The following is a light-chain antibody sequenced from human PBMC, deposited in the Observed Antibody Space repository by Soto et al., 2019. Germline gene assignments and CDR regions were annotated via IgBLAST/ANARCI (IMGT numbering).Light chain of an antibody. Sequence: PGERATLSCRASQSISSRYLAWYQQKPGQAPRLLIYGASSRATGIPDRFSGSGSGTDFTLTISRLEPEDFAVYYCQLYGISPHFGQGTRLEI. CDR3: QLYGISPH. CDR1: QSISSRY. J-gene: IGKJ5*01. V-gene: IGKV3-20*01. CDR2: GAS.